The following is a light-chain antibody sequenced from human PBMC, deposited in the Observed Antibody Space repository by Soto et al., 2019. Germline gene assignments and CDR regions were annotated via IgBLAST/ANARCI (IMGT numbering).Light chain of an antibody. CDR2: IAS. V-gene: IGKV1-39*01. Sequence: DIQVTQSPSSLSASVGDRVTITCRASQSISRHLNWYQQKPGKAPKLLINIASSLQSGVPSRFSGSGSGTDFTLTISNVQPGDFATYYCQQTYSTPQPFGQGTRLEIK. CDR1: QSISRH. CDR3: QQTYSTPQP. J-gene: IGKJ5*01.